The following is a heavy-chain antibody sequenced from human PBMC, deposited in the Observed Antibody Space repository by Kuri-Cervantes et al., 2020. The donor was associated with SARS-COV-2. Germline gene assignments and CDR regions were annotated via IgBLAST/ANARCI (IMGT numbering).Heavy chain of an antibody. V-gene: IGHV3-30*18. CDR1: GFTFSSYG. Sequence: GESLKISCAASGFTFSSYGMHWVRQAPGKGLEWVAVISYDGSNKYYADSVKGRFTMSGDNSKNTLYLQMSGLRTEDTTVYYCAKKCRVMIIKVVMVVDLKWFDPWGQGILVTVSS. D-gene: IGHD3-22*01. CDR3: AKKCRVMIIKVVMVVDLKWFDP. CDR2: ISYDGSNK. J-gene: IGHJ5*02.